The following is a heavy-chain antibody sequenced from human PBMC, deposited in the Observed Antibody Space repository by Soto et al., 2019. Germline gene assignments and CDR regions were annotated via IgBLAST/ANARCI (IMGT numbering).Heavy chain of an antibody. CDR1: GHSLSSGGYY. D-gene: IGHD6-19*01. V-gene: IGHV4-31*03. CDR2: IYFTGST. J-gene: IGHJ4*02. CDR3: ARDWGSSGWHN. Sequence: SETLSLTCTVSGHSLSSGGYYWSWIRQHPGKGLEWVGYIYFTGSTLYKPSLKSRLAMSLDTSKNQFSLRLTSVTAADTAVYFCARDWGSSGWHNWGKGTLVTVSS.